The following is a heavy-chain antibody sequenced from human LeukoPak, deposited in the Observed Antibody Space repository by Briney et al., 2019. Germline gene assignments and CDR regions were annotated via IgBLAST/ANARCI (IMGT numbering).Heavy chain of an antibody. J-gene: IGHJ6*03. Sequence: SETLSLTCSVSGDSINSGNYFWNWIRQSPERGLEWLGYVHSSGRTHYNPSLKSRVTISVDTSKNQFSLKLSSVTAADTAVYYCARAGTRLGVVIYYYMDVWGKGTTVTVSS. D-gene: IGHD3-3*01. CDR1: GDSINSGNYF. V-gene: IGHV4-30-4*02. CDR3: ARAGTRLGVVIYYYMDV. CDR2: VHSSGRT.